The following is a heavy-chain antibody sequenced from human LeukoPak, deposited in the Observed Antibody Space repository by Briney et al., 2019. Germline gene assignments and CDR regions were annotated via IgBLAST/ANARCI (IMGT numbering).Heavy chain of an antibody. J-gene: IGHJ4*02. Sequence: PGESLKISCKASGYRFTNHWIAWVRQMPGKGLDLMGSIYPGDSDTRYSPSFQGQITISADKSVATAYLQWSSLKDSDTAIYYCARQGVYFSDSSAFYHWGQGTLITVSS. D-gene: IGHD3-22*01. CDR1: GYRFTNHW. CDR3: ARQGVYFSDSSAFYH. CDR2: IYPGDSDT. V-gene: IGHV5-51*01.